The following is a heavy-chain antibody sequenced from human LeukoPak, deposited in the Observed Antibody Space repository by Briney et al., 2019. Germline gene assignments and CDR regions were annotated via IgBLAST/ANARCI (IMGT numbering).Heavy chain of an antibody. J-gene: IGHJ6*02. Sequence: GASVKVSCKVSGYTLTELSMHWVRQAPGKGLEWMGGFDPEDGETIYAQKFQGRVTMTEDTFTDTAYMELSSLRSEDTAVYYCATDAPPRRGAYYYGMDVWGQGTTVTVSS. D-gene: IGHD3-10*01. CDR2: FDPEDGET. CDR3: ATDAPPRRGAYYYGMDV. V-gene: IGHV1-24*01. CDR1: GYTLTELS.